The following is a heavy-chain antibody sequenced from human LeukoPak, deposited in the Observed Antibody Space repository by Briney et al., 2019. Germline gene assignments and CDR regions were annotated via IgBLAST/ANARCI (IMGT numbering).Heavy chain of an antibody. V-gene: IGHV3-21*01. J-gene: IGHJ5*02. Sequence: PGGSLRLSCAASGFTFSSYSMNWVRQAPGKRLKWVSSISSSSSYIYYADSVKGRFTISRDNAKNSLYLQMNSLRAEDTAVYYCAREGYYGSGSYYPNWFDPWGQGTLVTVSS. CDR2: ISSSSSYI. D-gene: IGHD3-10*01. CDR1: GFTFSSYS. CDR3: AREGYYGSGSYYPNWFDP.